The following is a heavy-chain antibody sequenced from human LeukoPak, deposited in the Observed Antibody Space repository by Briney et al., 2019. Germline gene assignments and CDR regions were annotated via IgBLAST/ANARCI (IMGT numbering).Heavy chain of an antibody. Sequence: SETLSLTCAVYGGSFSGYYWSWIRQPPGKGLEWIGEINHSGSTNYNPSLKSRVTISVDTSKNQFSLKLSSVTAADTAVYYCARGGNYDYVWGSYRFAPSYYYYYMDVWGKGTTVTVSS. J-gene: IGHJ6*03. CDR1: GGSFSGYY. V-gene: IGHV4-34*01. D-gene: IGHD3-16*02. CDR2: INHSGST. CDR3: ARGGNYDYVWGSYRFAPSYYYYYMDV.